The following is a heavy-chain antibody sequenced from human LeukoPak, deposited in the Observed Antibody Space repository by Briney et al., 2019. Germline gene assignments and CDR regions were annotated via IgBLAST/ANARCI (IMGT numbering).Heavy chain of an antibody. CDR2: ISSSSSYI. CDR1: GFTFSSYS. CDR3: ANGYCTNGVCYPYYYYYMDV. D-gene: IGHD2-8*01. V-gene: IGHV3-21*01. Sequence: GGSLRLACAASGFTFSSYSMNWVRQAPGKGLEWVSSISSSSSYIYYADSVKGRFTISRDNSKNTLYLQMNSLRAEDTAVYYCANGYCTNGVCYPYYYYYMDVWGKGTTVAVPS. J-gene: IGHJ6*03.